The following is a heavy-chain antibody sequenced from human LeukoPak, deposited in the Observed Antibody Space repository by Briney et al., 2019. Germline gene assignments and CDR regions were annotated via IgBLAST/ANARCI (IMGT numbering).Heavy chain of an antibody. CDR2: ISWNSGSI. CDR3: ARIAAAGTNVGPFDY. Sequence: LPGGSLRLSCAASGFTFSSYAMSWVRQAPGKGLEWVSGISWNSGSIGYADSVKGRFTISRDNAKNSLYLQMNSLRAEDMALYYCARIAAAGTNVGPFDYWGQGTLVTVSS. D-gene: IGHD6-13*01. CDR1: GFTFSSYA. J-gene: IGHJ4*02. V-gene: IGHV3-9*03.